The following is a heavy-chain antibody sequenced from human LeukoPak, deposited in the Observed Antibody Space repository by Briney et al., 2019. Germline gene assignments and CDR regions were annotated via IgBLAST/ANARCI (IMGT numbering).Heavy chain of an antibody. Sequence: GGSLRLSCAASGFTFSSYPMHWVRQAPGKGLEWVAVVSYDGSNKYDADSVKGRFTISRDNSKNTLYLQMNSLRAEDTAVYYCARAGSSGYYFGPNWYFDLWGRGTLVTVSS. V-gene: IGHV3-30-3*01. CDR3: ARAGSSGYYFGPNWYFDL. CDR1: GFTFSSYP. D-gene: IGHD3-22*01. J-gene: IGHJ2*01. CDR2: VSYDGSNK.